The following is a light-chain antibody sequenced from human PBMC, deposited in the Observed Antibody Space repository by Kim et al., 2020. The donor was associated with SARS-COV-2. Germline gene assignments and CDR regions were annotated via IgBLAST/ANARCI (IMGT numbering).Light chain of an antibody. CDR3: MQALQTVYT. Sequence: APASISCRSSQSLLHSNGYNYLNWYLQKPGQSPQLLIYLGCNRASGVPDRFSGSGSGTDFTLKISRVEAEDVGVYYCMQALQTVYTFGQGTKLEI. CDR1: QSLLHSNGYNY. V-gene: IGKV2-28*01. J-gene: IGKJ2*01. CDR2: LGC.